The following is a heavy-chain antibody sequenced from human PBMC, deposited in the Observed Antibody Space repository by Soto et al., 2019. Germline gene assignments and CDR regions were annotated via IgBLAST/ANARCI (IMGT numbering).Heavy chain of an antibody. CDR1: GFTFSSYA. CDR2: ISYDGSNK. D-gene: IGHD5-18*01. J-gene: IGHJ4*02. V-gene: IGHV3-30-3*01. CDR3: ASVDTFDY. Sequence: QVQLVESGGGVVQPGRSLRLSCAASGFTFSSYAMHWVRRAPGKGLEWVAVISYDGSNKYYADSVKGRFTISRDNSKNTLYLQMNSLRAEDTAVYYCASVDTFDYWGQGTLVTVSS.